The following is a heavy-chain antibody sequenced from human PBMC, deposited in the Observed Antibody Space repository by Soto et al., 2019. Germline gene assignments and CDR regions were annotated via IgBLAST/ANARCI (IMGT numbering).Heavy chain of an antibody. CDR2: INAGNGNT. J-gene: IGHJ4*02. CDR1: GYTFTSYA. D-gene: IGHD6-13*01. CDR3: ARDGSSSWYLNYYFDY. V-gene: IGHV1-3*01. Sequence: ASVKVSCKASGYTFTSYAMHWVRQAPGQRLEWMGWINAGNGNTKYSQKLQGRVTITRDTSASTAYMELSSLRSEDTAVYYCARDGSSSWYLNYYFDYWGQGTLVTVSS.